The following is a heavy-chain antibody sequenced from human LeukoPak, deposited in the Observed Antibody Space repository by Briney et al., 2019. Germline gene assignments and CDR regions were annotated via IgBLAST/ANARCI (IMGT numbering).Heavy chain of an antibody. CDR2: IYYSGST. J-gene: IGHJ6*03. Sequence: SETLSLTCTVYGGSISSYYWSWIRQPPGKGLEWIGYIYYSGSTNYNPSLKSRVTISVDTSKNQFSLKLSSVTAADSALYYCPREHPTTSSSRILSSPTNYYYYYMDVWGKGTTVTVSS. D-gene: IGHD1-7*01. CDR1: GGSISSYY. CDR3: PREHPTTSSSRILSSPTNYYYYYMDV. V-gene: IGHV4-59*01.